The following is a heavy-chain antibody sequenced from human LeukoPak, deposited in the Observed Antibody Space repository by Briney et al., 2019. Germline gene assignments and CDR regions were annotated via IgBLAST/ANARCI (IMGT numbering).Heavy chain of an antibody. CDR2: ISWNSGSI. Sequence: GRSLRLSCAASGFTFDDYAMHWVRQAPGKGLEWVSGISWNSGSIGYADSVKGRFTISRDNAKNSLYLQMNSLRAEDTALYYCAKDEGSSWYSWFDPWGQGTLVTVSS. D-gene: IGHD6-13*01. CDR3: AKDEGSSWYSWFDP. J-gene: IGHJ5*02. CDR1: GFTFDDYA. V-gene: IGHV3-9*01.